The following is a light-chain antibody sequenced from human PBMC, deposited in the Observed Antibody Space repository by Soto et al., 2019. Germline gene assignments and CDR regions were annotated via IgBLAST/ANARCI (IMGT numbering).Light chain of an antibody. CDR2: GAS. Sequence: IVLTQSPGTLSLSPGERATLSCRASQTVGNNYLAWYQQKPGQTPRLLIHGASNRATGIPDRISGSGSGTDFTLCISRLEPEDFAVYYCQQYASSPLTFGGGTKVEIK. CDR3: QQYASSPLT. J-gene: IGKJ4*01. V-gene: IGKV3-20*01. CDR1: QTVGNNY.